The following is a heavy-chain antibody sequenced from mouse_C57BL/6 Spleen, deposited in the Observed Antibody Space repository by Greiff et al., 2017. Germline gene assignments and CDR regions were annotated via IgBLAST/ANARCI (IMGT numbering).Heavy chain of an antibody. D-gene: IGHD1-1*01. CDR1: GFTFSDAW. CDR3: TRPGGSSYLWYFDV. J-gene: IGHJ1*03. Sequence: EVKLMESGGGLVQPGGSMKLSCAASGFTFSDAWMDWVRQSPEKGLEWVAEIRNKANNHATYYAESVKGRFTISRDDSKSSVYLKMNSLRAEDTGIYYCTRPGGSSYLWYFDVWGTGTTVTVSS. CDR2: IRNKANNHAT. V-gene: IGHV6-6*01.